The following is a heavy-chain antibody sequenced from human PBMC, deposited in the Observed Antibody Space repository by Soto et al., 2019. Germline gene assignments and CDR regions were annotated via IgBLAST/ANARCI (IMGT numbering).Heavy chain of an antibody. D-gene: IGHD3-22*01. CDR3: ARNSISKKIDY. J-gene: IGHJ4*02. CDR2: FFYSGST. CDR1: GGSINSGGYY. Sequence: QVQLQESGPGLVKPSQTLSLTCSVSGGSINSGGYYWTWIRQHPGKGLEWIGNFFYSGSTSYNPSLKSRLTISIDTSKTHFSLKLSSVTAAHTAVYYCARNSISKKIDYWGQGTLVTVSS. V-gene: IGHV4-31*03.